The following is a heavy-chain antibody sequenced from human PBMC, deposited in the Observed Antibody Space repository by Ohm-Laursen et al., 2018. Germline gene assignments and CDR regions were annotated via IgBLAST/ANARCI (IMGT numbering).Heavy chain of an antibody. J-gene: IGHJ1*01. CDR1: GGSISSYY. D-gene: IGHD3-22*01. CDR2: IYYSGST. CDR3: ARDMASSGYFHY. Sequence: SETLSLTCTVSGGSISSYYWSWIRQPPGKGLEWIGYIYYSGSTNYNPSLKSRVTISVDTSKNQFSLKLSSVTAADTAVYYCARDMASSGYFHYWGQGTLVTVSS. V-gene: IGHV4-59*01.